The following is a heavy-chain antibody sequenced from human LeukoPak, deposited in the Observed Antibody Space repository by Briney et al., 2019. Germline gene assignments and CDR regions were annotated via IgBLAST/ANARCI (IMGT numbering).Heavy chain of an antibody. CDR1: GGSISSSSYY. CDR3: ARDLSFDWFPYYFDY. CDR2: IFYSGNT. D-gene: IGHD3-9*01. V-gene: IGHV4-39*07. Sequence: SETLCLTCTVSGGSISSSSYYWAWVRQPPGKGLEWLGSIFYSGNTHYNPSLKSPVTISIDTSKSQFSLKVSSVTAADTAIYYCARDLSFDWFPYYFDYWGQGILVTVSS. J-gene: IGHJ4*02.